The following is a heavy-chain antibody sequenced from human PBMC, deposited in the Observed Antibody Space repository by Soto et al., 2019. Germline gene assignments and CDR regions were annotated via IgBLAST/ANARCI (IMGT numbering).Heavy chain of an antibody. V-gene: IGHV3-53*01. CDR3: ASWLQREHAYDV. CDR1: GLTVSGKKY. Sequence: PGGSLRLSCAASGLTVSGKKYIAWVRQAPGKGLEWVSGVYDVDGTYYADSVKGRFTISRDTSKTIVFLEMNDLRPDDTAVYYCASWLQREHAYDVWGIGTTVTVSS. CDR2: VYDVDGT. J-gene: IGHJ3*01. D-gene: IGHD1-1*01.